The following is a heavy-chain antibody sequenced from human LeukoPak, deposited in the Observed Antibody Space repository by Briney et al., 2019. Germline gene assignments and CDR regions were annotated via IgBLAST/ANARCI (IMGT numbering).Heavy chain of an antibody. J-gene: IGHJ3*02. D-gene: IGHD1-26*01. CDR3: AKGIVGATYDAFDI. Sequence: GGSLRLSCAASGFTFSSYGMHWVRQAPGKGLEWVAFIRYDGSNKYYADSVKGQFTISRDNSKNTLYLQMNSLRAEDTAVYYCAKGIVGATYDAFDIWGQGTMVTVSS. V-gene: IGHV3-30*02. CDR1: GFTFSSYG. CDR2: IRYDGSNK.